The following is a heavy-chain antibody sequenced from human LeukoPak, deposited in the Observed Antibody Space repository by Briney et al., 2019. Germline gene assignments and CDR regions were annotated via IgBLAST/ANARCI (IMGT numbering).Heavy chain of an antibody. CDR2: ISPSGGST. D-gene: IGHD2-2*01. V-gene: IGHV1-46*01. CDR1: GYTFTSYY. Sequence: ASVKVSCKASGYTFTSYYMHWVRQAPGQGLEWMGIISPSGGSTSYAQKFQGRVTMTRDTSTSTVYMELSSLRSEDTAVYYCARGSASIVVVPPGGYWGQGTLVTVSS. CDR3: ARGSASIVVVPPGGY. J-gene: IGHJ4*02.